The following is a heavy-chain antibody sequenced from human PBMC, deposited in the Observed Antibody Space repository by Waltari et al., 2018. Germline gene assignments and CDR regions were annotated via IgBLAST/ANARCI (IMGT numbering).Heavy chain of an antibody. CDR3: ARKGGRGYPYGPFYYDL. V-gene: IGHV3-23*01. CDR2: ISDSGVIT. CDR1: GFNFICYA. D-gene: IGHD3-22*01. J-gene: IGHJ4*02. Sequence: EEHLLESGGGLAQPGGSLRLSCAASGFNFICYAMSWVRQAPGKGLEWVSGISDSGVITKYANSVKGRFTVSRDNSKNTVFLHLNSLRAEDTALYFCARKGGRGYPYGPFYYDLWGQGTLVTVSS.